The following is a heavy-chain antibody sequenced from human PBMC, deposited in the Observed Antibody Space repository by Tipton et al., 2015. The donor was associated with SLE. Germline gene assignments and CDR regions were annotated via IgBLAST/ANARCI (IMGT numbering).Heavy chain of an antibody. J-gene: IGHJ5*02. CDR1: GGSISSGGYY. D-gene: IGHD6-13*01. CDR2: INHSGST. Sequence: TLSLTCTVSGGSISSGGYYWSWIRQPPGKGLEWIGEINHSGSTNYNPSLKSRVTISVDTSKNQFSLKLSSVTAADTAVYYCASRGQQLGWFDPWGQGTLVTVSS. CDR3: ASRGQQLGWFDP. V-gene: IGHV4-39*07.